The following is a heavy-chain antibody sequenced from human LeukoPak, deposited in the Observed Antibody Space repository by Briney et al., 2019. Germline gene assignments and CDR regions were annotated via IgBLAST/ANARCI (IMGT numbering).Heavy chain of an antibody. D-gene: IGHD4-11*01. CDR2: ISHGGDYT. CDR1: GFTFSTYA. V-gene: IGHV3-23*01. CDR3: AKEGGNTVTTKKYFDY. J-gene: IGHJ4*02. Sequence: SGGSLRLSCVASGFTFSTYAMTWVRQAPGKGLEWVSGISHGGDYTYYADSVKGRFTISRDNSKNTLYLQMNSLRAEDAAVYYCAKEGGNTVTTKKYFDYWGQGTLVTVSS.